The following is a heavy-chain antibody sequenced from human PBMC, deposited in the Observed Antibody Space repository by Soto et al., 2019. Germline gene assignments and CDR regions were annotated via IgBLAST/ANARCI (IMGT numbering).Heavy chain of an antibody. CDR2: IKQDGSEK. V-gene: IGHV3-7*01. D-gene: IGHD6-6*01. CDR1: GFTFSSYW. Sequence: PGGSLRLSCAASGFTFSSYWMSWVRQAPGKGLEWVASIKQDGSEKYYVDSVKGRFTISRDNAKNSLYLQMNSLRAEDTAVYYCARKGTDSSSWLHYYYYYGMDVWGQGTTVTVSS. J-gene: IGHJ6*02. CDR3: ARKGTDSSSWLHYYYYYGMDV.